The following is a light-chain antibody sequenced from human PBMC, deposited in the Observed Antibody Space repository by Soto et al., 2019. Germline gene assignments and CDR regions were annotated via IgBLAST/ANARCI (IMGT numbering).Light chain of an antibody. CDR1: QSIGTN. CDR3: QRYYSYPLT. J-gene: IGKJ4*01. CDR2: AAS. V-gene: IGKV1-8*01. Sequence: AIHMTQSPSSFSASTGDTITITCRASQSIGTNLVWYQQKPGKAPKVLIFAASTLQSGVPSRFSGSGSGTDITITIICLQSEDFASYYCQRYYSYPLTFGGGTKVEIK.